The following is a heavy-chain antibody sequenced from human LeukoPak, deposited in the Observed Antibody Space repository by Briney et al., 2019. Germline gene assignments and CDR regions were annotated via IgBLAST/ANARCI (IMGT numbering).Heavy chain of an antibody. D-gene: IGHD1-1*01. CDR3: ARFKVGTNTTQKNAFDI. J-gene: IGHJ3*02. CDR1: GFTFSNYA. Sequence: GGSLRLSCAASGFTFSNYAMHWVRQAPGKGLEWVAVISFDATKEYFGKSVKGRFTISRDDSKATLYLQMHRLRIEDTALYFCARFKVGTNTTQKNAFDIWGRGTVVAVSS. CDR2: ISFDATKE. V-gene: IGHV3-30*01.